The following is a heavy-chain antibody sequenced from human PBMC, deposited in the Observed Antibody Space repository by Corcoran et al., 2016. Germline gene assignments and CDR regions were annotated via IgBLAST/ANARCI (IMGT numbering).Heavy chain of an antibody. CDR3: ARRPPVDTAMVGDY. D-gene: IGHD5-18*01. J-gene: IGHJ4*02. Sequence: QVQLVESGGGLVQPGRSLRLSCSASGFTFSSDGMHWVRQAPGKGLEWVVVIWYEGSNKYYADSVKGRFTISRDNSKNTLYLQMNSLRAEDTAVYYWARRPPVDTAMVGDYWGQATLVTVSS. V-gene: IGHV3-33*01. CDR2: IWYEGSNK. CDR1: GFTFSSDG.